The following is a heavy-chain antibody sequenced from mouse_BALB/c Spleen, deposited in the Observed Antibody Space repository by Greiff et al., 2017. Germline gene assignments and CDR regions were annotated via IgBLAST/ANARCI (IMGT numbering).Heavy chain of an antibody. CDR2: ISSGGSYT. J-gene: IGHJ4*01. CDR3: TRGSSTTVVAMDY. Sequence: KGVESGGGLVKPGGSLKLSCAASGFTFSSYTMSWVRQTPEKRLEWVATISSGGSYTYYPDSVKGRFTISRDNAKNTLYLQMSSLKSEDTAMYYCTRGSSTTVVAMDYWGQGTSVTVSS. CDR1: GFTFSSYT. D-gene: IGHD1-1*01. V-gene: IGHV5-6-4*01.